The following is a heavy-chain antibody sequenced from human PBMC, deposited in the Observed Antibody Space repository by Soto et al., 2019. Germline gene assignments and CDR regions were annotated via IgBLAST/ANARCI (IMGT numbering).Heavy chain of an antibody. CDR2: IYYSGST. CDR1: GGSISSGGYY. J-gene: IGHJ4*02. V-gene: IGHV4-31*03. D-gene: IGHD1-20*01. CDR3: ARGMAGVTGNVY. Sequence: SETLSLTCTVSGGSISSGGYYWSWIRQHPGKGLEWIGYIYYSGSTYYNPSLKSRVTISVDTSKNQFSLKLSSVTAADTAVYYCARGMAGVTGNVYWGQGTLVTVSS.